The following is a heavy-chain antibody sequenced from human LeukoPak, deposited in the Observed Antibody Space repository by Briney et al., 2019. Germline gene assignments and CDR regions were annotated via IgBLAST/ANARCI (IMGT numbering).Heavy chain of an antibody. CDR3: ARDSVVGATPDY. V-gene: IGHV3-48*01. CDR2: ISSSSSTI. Sequence: PGGSLRLSCAASGFTFSSYSMNWVRQAPGKRLGWVSYISSSSSTIYYADSVKGRFTISRDNAKNTLYLQMNSLRAEDMAVYYCARDSVVGATPDYWGQGTLVTVSS. D-gene: IGHD1-26*01. J-gene: IGHJ4*02. CDR1: GFTFSSYS.